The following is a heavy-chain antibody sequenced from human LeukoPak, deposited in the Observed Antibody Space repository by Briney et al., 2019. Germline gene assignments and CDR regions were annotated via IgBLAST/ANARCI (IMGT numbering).Heavy chain of an antibody. V-gene: IGHV3-11*01. Sequence: GGSVRLSCTASGFSFSDFYMTCIRQAPGKGLEWVSYISDSGTTIIYADSVKGRFTISRDNAKNSLYLQMNSLRADDTAVYYCATWAFGSRRNEDYWGQGTLVTVSS. J-gene: IGHJ4*02. CDR1: GFSFSDFY. CDR3: ATWAFGSRRNEDY. CDR2: ISDSGTTI. D-gene: IGHD3-10*01.